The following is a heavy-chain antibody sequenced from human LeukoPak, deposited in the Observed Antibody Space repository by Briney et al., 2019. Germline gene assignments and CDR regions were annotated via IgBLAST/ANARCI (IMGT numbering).Heavy chain of an antibody. CDR1: GYTFTSHY. J-gene: IGHJ4*02. CDR2: INPSGGST. D-gene: IGHD6-13*01. V-gene: IGHV1-46*01. Sequence: ASVKVSCKASGYTFTSHYMHWVRQAPEQGLEWMGIINPSGGSTSYAQKFQGRVTMTRDMSTSTVYMELSSLRSEDTAVYYCAREAIAAAGTTMYYFDYWGQGTLVTVSS. CDR3: AREAIAAAGTTMYYFDY.